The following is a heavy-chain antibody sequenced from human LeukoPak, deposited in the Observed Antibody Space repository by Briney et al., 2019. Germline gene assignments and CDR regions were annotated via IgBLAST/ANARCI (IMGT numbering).Heavy chain of an antibody. V-gene: IGHV4-39*06. J-gene: IGHJ4*02. Sequence: PSETLSLTCTVSGGSISSSSYYWGWIRQPPGKGLEWIGSIYYSGSTYYNPSLKSRVTISVDTSKNQFALKLSSVTAADTAVYYCARPYYDSRGYYYNYFDSWGQGTLVTVSS. CDR1: GGSISSSSYY. CDR3: ARPYYDSRGYYYNYFDS. CDR2: IYYSGST. D-gene: IGHD3-22*01.